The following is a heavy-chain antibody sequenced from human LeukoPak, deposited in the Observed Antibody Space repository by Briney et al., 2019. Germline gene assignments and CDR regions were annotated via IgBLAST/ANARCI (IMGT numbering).Heavy chain of an antibody. V-gene: IGHV4-4*02. CDR2: IFYSGST. Sequence: PSETLSLTCAVSGGSISSNNWWSWVRQPPGKGLEWIGYIFYSGSTNYNPSLKSRVTISVDTSKNRFSLKLSSVTAADTAVYYCARHHDYWGQGTLVTVSS. CDR1: GGSISSNNW. CDR3: ARHHDY. J-gene: IGHJ4*02.